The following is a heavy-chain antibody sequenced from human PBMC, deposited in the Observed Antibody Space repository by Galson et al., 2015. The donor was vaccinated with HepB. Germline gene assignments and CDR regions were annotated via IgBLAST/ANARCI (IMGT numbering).Heavy chain of an antibody. V-gene: IGHV3-23*01. CDR3: AKDRWELTRAFDY. D-gene: IGHD1-26*01. J-gene: IGHJ4*02. CDR2: ISGSGGST. Sequence: SLRLSCAASGFTFSSYAMSWVRQAPGKGLEWVSAISGSGGSTYYADSVKGRFTISRDNSKNTLYLQMNSLRAEDTAVYYCAKDRWELTRAFDYWGQGTLVTVSS. CDR1: GFTFSSYA.